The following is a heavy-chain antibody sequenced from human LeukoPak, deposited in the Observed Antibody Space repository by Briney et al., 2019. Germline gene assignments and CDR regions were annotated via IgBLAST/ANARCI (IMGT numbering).Heavy chain of an antibody. V-gene: IGHV3-30*18. Sequence: GRSLRLSCAAAGFTFSSCGMHWVRQAPGKELEWVAGISYDGSSKYYADSVKGRFTISRDNSKNTLYLQMNSLRAEDTAVYYCAKRLLGYCSGGSCPSDYYYGMDAWGQGTTVTVSS. CDR3: AKRLLGYCSGGSCPSDYYYGMDA. D-gene: IGHD2-15*01. CDR1: GFTFSSCG. CDR2: ISYDGSSK. J-gene: IGHJ6*02.